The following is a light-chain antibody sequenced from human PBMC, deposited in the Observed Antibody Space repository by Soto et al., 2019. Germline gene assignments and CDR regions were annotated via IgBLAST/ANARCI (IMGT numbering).Light chain of an antibody. CDR1: QSFSSW. Sequence: DIQMTQSPSTLSASVGDRVTITCRASQSFSSWLAWYQQKPGKAPKGLISKAASLASGVPSTISGSGSGTELTLTISSLQYDDFAIYYCHQYNSYLLIFGGGTKVEIK. V-gene: IGKV1-5*03. CDR2: KAA. J-gene: IGKJ4*01. CDR3: HQYNSYLLI.